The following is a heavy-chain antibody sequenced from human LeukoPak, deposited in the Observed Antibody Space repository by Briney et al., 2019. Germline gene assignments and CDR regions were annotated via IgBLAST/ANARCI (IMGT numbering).Heavy chain of an antibody. CDR3: ARGSLATVPFDY. D-gene: IGHD4-17*01. Sequence: GGSLRLSGASSGFTFSSGSMNWVRQAPGKGLEWGAYISSSGTYIYYADSLRGRFTTSRDNAKNSLYLQMNSLRDEDTAVYYGARGSLATVPFDYWGQGTLVTVSS. CDR2: ISSSGTYI. V-gene: IGHV3-48*02. J-gene: IGHJ4*02. CDR1: GFTFSSGS.